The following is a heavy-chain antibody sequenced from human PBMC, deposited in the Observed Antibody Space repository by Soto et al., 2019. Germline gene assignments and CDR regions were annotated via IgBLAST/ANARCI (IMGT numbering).Heavy chain of an antibody. CDR3: AREGSYSAYNFAHGIQLWSFKF. J-gene: IGHJ4*02. CDR1: GGSINTFY. CDR2: IFSSGGT. D-gene: IGHD5-12*01. V-gene: IGHV4-4*07. Sequence: SETLSLTCTVSGGSINTFYWSWVRQPAGKGLEWIGRIFSSGGTSFNPSLESRVAMSVDTSKNHFSLNLSSVTAADMAVYYCAREGSYSAYNFAHGIQLWSFKFWGQGALVTVSS.